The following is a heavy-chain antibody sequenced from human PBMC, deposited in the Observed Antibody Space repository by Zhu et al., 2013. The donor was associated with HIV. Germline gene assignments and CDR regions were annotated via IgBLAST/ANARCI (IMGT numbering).Heavy chain of an antibody. CDR3: ARDADADIVVVVAADDDYYGMDV. D-gene: IGHD2-15*01. Sequence: QVQLVQSGAEVKKPGSSVKVSCKASGGTFSSYAISWVRQAPGQGLEWMGGIIPIFGTANYAQKFQGRVTITADESTSTAYMELSSLRSEDTAVYYCARDADADIVVVVAADDDYYGMDVWGQGTTVTVSS. CDR2: IIPIFGTA. V-gene: IGHV1-69*01. J-gene: IGHJ6*02. CDR1: GGTFSSYA.